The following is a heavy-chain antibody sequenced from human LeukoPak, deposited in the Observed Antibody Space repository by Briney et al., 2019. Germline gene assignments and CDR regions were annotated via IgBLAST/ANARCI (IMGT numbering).Heavy chain of an antibody. D-gene: IGHD3/OR15-3a*01. V-gene: IGHV3-66*03. Sequence: GGSLRLSCAVSGFSVSYYYMNWVRRAPGKGLEWVSLIRGSGETFYADSVKGRFTISRDDSKNTVYLQMNSLRVEDTAEYFCARDRAATQDWVEFDPWGQGTLVTVSS. CDR2: IRGSGET. CDR1: GFSVSYYY. J-gene: IGHJ5*02. CDR3: ARDRAATQDWVEFDP.